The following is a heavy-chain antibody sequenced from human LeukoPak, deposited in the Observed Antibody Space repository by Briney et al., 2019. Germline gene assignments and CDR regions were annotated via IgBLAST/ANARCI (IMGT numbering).Heavy chain of an antibody. V-gene: IGHV4-39*02. J-gene: IGHJ4*02. Sequence: PSETLSLTCTVSGVSISSSYSYWGWIRQPPGMGLEWIGSIYYTGNTYYNASLKSQVSISIDTSKNQFSLKLTSVTAADTAVYYCARDKGTSYLSSFDYWGQGTLVTVSS. D-gene: IGHD6-6*01. CDR1: GVSISSSYSY. CDR3: ARDKGTSYLSSFDY. CDR2: IYYTGNT.